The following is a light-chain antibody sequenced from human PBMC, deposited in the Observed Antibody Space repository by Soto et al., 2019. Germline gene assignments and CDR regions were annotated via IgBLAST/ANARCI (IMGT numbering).Light chain of an antibody. CDR1: QRVSSY. J-gene: IGKJ2*01. CDR3: QQRFNWPRFT. Sequence: EIVLTQSPATLSLSPGERATLSCRASQRVSSYLAWYQQKPGQAPRLLIYDASNRATGIPARFSGGGSGTDFTLTLSSLEPEDFAVYSCQQRFNWPRFTFGQGTKLEIK. CDR2: DAS. V-gene: IGKV3-11*01.